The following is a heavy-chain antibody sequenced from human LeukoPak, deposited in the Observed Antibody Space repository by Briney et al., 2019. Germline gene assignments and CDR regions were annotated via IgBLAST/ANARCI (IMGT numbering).Heavy chain of an antibody. V-gene: IGHV4-39*01. CDR3: ASHYGGPTSRRF. CDR1: GGSISSSSYY. Sequence: PSETLSLTCTVSGGSISSSSYYWGWIRQPPGKGLEWIGSIYYSGSTYYNPSLKSRVTISVDTSKNQFSLKLSSVTAADTAVYYCASHYGGPTSRRFWGQGTLVTVSS. CDR2: IYYSGST. J-gene: IGHJ4*02. D-gene: IGHD4-23*01.